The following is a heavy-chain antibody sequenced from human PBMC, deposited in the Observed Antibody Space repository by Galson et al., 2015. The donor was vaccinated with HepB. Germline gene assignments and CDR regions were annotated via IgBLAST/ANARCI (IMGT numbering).Heavy chain of an antibody. V-gene: IGHV5-51*01. CDR3: ARHAHISLKKTTKKGGAFDI. CDR2: IYPGDSDT. J-gene: IGHJ3*02. D-gene: IGHD3-3*02. Sequence: QSGAEVKKPGESLKISCQGSGYSFTTYWIAWVRQMPGKGLEWMGVIYPGDSDTRYSPSFQGQVTISADKSISTAYLQWSSLKASDTAMYYCARHAHISLKKTTKKGGAFDIWSQGTMVTVSS. CDR1: GYSFTTYW.